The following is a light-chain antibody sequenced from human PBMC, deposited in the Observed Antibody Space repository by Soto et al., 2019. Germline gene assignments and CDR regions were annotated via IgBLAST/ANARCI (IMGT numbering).Light chain of an antibody. Sequence: DVVMTQSPLSLPVTLGQPASISCRSSQSLVYRDGNTYLNWFQQRPGQSPRRLIYKVSNRDSGVPDRFSGSGSGTDFTLKISRVEAEDGGVYYCMQGTRWPWTFGQGTKVEIK. J-gene: IGKJ1*01. CDR1: QSLVYRDGNTY. CDR2: KVS. V-gene: IGKV2-30*01. CDR3: MQGTRWPWT.